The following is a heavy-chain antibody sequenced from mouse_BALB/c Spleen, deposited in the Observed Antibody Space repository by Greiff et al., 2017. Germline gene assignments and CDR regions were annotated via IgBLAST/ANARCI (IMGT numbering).Heavy chain of an antibody. Sequence: EVQLQQSGAELVRSGASVKLSCTASGFNIKDYYMHWVKQRPEQGLEWIGWIDPENGDTEYAPKFQGKATMTADTSSNTAYLQLSSLTSEDTAVYYCYYCGNFYAMDYWGQGTSVTVSS. CDR3: YYCGNFYAMDY. J-gene: IGHJ4*01. CDR1: GFNIKDYY. CDR2: IDPENGDT. V-gene: IGHV14-4*02. D-gene: IGHD2-1*01.